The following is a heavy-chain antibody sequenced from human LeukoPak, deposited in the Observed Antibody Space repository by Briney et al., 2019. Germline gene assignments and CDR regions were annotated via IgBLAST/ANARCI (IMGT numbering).Heavy chain of an antibody. CDR2: IIPIFGTA. V-gene: IGHV1-69*05. J-gene: IGHJ4*02. D-gene: IGHD3-22*01. Sequence: VASVKVSCKASGGTFSSYAICWVRQAPGQGLEWMGGIIPIFGTANYAQKFQGRVTITTDESTSTAYMELSSLRSEDMAVYYCARGRPALVVITYFDYWGQGTLVTVSS. CDR1: GGTFSSYA. CDR3: ARGRPALVVITYFDY.